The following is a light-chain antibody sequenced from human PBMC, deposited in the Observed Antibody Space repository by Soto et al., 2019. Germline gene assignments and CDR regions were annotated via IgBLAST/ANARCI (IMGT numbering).Light chain of an antibody. V-gene: IGLV2-23*02. Sequence: QSVLTQPASVSGSPGQSLTISCTGTSSDLGSYNLVSWYQQHPGKAPKLMIYEVNKRPSGVSNRFSASKSGNTASLTISGLQAEDEADYYCCSYAGSSTSWVFGGGTKVTVL. J-gene: IGLJ3*02. CDR2: EVN. CDR1: SSDLGSYNL. CDR3: CSYAGSSTSWV.